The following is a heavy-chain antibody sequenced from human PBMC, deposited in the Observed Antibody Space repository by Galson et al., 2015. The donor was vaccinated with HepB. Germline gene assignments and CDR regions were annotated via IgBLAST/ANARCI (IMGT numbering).Heavy chain of an antibody. V-gene: IGHV3-30-3*01. Sequence: SLRLSCAASGFSFSSYAMHWVRLAPGKGLEWVAVISYDGSNKYYADSVKGRFTISRDNSKNTLYLQMNSLRAEDTAVYYCARGPATTGTNFRYYGMDVWGQGTTVTVSS. CDR3: ARGPATTGTNFRYYGMDV. CDR1: GFSFSSYA. CDR2: ISYDGSNK. J-gene: IGHJ6*02. D-gene: IGHD1-1*01.